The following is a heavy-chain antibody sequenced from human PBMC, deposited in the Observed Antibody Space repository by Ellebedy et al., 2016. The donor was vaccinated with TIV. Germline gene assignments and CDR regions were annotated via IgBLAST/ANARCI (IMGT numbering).Heavy chain of an antibody. D-gene: IGHD3-10*01. CDR3: AGEPHGSGGFEY. CDR1: GYTFTAYY. V-gene: IGHV1-46*01. Sequence: AASVKVSCKASGYTFTAYYIHWARQAPGQGLEWMGVINPSDGTRNYAQNFQGRVTMTRDTSTSTVYMDLSSLRSEDSAVFYCAGEPHGSGGFEYWGQGTLVSVSS. CDR2: INPSDGTR. J-gene: IGHJ4*02.